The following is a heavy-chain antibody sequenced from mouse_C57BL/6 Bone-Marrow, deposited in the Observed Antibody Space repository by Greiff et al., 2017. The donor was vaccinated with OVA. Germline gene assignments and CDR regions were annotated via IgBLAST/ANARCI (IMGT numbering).Heavy chain of an antibody. CDR3: ARCGGYYYFDY. V-gene: IGHV14-2*01. Sequence: VQLQQSGAELVKPGASVKLSCTASGFNIKDYYMHWVKQRTEQGLEWIGRIDPEDGETKYAPQFQGKATITADTSSNTAYLQLSSLTAEDTAVYYCARCGGYYYFDYWGQGTTLTVSS. J-gene: IGHJ2*01. CDR1: GFNIKDYY. CDR2: IDPEDGET. D-gene: IGHD2-3*01.